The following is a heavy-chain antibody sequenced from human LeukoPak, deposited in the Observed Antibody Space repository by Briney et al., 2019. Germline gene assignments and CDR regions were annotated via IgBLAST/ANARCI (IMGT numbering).Heavy chain of an antibody. CDR2: IYYSGRT. V-gene: IGHV4-31*03. D-gene: IGHD2-2*01. Sequence: SETLSVTCTVSGGSISSAAYYWTWIRQHPGKGLEWIGHIYYSGRTDYNPTLKSRVNISIDTSKNQFSLRVNSVTAADTAVYYCGRGGGRSSTGMDVWGQGTTVTVSS. J-gene: IGHJ6*02. CDR3: GRGGGRSSTGMDV. CDR1: GGSISSAAYY.